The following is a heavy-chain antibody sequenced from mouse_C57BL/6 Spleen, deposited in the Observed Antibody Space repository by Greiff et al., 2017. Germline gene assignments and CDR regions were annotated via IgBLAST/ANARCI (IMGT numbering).Heavy chain of an antibody. Sequence: EVQLQQSGPELVKPGASVKISCKASGYSFTGYYMNWVKQSPEKSLEWIGEINPSTGGTTYNQKFKAKATLTVDKSSSTAYMQLKSLTSEDSAVYYCASTQKPAMDDWGQGTTVTVSS. J-gene: IGHJ4*01. CDR1: GYSFTGYY. CDR3: ASTQKPAMDD. V-gene: IGHV1-42*01. CDR2: INPSTGGT.